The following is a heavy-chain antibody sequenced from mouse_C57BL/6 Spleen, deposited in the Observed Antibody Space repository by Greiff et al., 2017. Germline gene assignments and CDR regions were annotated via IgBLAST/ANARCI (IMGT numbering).Heavy chain of an antibody. CDR1: GFTFSDYG. Sequence: EVKLVESGGGLVKPGGSLKLSCAASGFTFSDYGMHWVRQAPEKGLEWVAYISSGSSTIYYADTVKGRFTISRDNAKNTLFLQMTSLRSEDTAMYDCARQRYGNYDAMDYWGQGTSVTVSS. D-gene: IGHD2-10*02. V-gene: IGHV5-17*01. CDR2: ISSGSSTI. J-gene: IGHJ4*01. CDR3: ARQRYGNYDAMDY.